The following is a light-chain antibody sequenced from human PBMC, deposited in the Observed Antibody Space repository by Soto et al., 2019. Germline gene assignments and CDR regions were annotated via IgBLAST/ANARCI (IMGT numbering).Light chain of an antibody. V-gene: IGKV3-20*01. Sequence: EIALTQSPGTLSLSPGERATLSCRASQGVGNKYLAWYQQRPGQAPSLLIYAASSRATGVPDRFSGSGSGTDFTLTISRLEPEDFAVYYCQQYTNAHGITFGPGTRLEIK. J-gene: IGKJ5*01. CDR3: QQYTNAHGIT. CDR1: QGVGNKY. CDR2: AAS.